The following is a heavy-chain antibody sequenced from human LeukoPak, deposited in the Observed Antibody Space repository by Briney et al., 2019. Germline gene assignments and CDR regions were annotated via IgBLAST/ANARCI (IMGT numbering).Heavy chain of an antibody. CDR1: GYTFTGYY. CDR3: AREGWLQFKDAFDI. D-gene: IGHD5-24*01. V-gene: IGHV1-2*02. Sequence: ASVKVSCKASGYTFTGYYMHWVRQAPGQGLEWMGWINPNSGGTNYAQKFQGRVTMTRDTSISTAYMELSRLRSDDTAVYYCAREGWLQFKDAFDIWGQGTMVTVSS. CDR2: INPNSGGT. J-gene: IGHJ3*02.